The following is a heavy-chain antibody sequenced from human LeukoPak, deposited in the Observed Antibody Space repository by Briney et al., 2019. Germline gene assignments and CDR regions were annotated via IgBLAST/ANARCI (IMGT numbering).Heavy chain of an antibody. J-gene: IGHJ4*02. V-gene: IGHV3-23*01. CDR1: GFTFSSYA. CDR2: ISGSGGST. D-gene: IGHD3-16*02. Sequence: GGSLRLSCAASGFTFSSYAMSWVRQAPGKGLEWVSAISGSGGSTYYADSVKGRFTISRDNSKNTLYLQMNSLRAEDTAVYYCAKGGDDYVWGSYRYSIFLDYWGQGTLVTVSS. CDR3: AKGGDDYVWGSYRYSIFLDY.